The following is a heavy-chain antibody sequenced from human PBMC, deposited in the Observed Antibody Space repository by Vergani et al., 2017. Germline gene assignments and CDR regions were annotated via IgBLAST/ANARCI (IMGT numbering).Heavy chain of an antibody. D-gene: IGHD3-10*01. CDR2: ISGSGGST. CDR1: GFTFSSYA. J-gene: IGHJ6*02. CDR3: TTDPGSYYYGSGKGFGMDV. Sequence: EVQLLESGGGLVQPGGSLRLSCAASGFTFSSYAMSWVRQAPGKGLEWVSAISGSGGSTYYADSVKGRFTISRDNSKNTLYLQMNSLRAEDTAVYYCTTDPGSYYYGSGKGFGMDVWGQGTTVTVSS. V-gene: IGHV3-23*01.